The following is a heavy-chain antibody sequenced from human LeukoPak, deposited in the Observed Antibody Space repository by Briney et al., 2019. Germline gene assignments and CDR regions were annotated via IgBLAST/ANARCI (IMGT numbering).Heavy chain of an antibody. CDR1: GASTSAYY. CDR3: AHSKRGGGYYINAFAV. V-gene: IGHV4-59*01. Sequence: PSETLSLTCTVSGASTSAYYWSWIRQPPGKGLEWIGYSYSGGNANYNPPLKSRVPISIDTSENQFSLRLTSVTAAAPAVYFCAHSKRGGGYYINAFAVWGQGALVTISS. J-gene: IGHJ3*01. D-gene: IGHD1-26*01. CDR2: SYSGGNA.